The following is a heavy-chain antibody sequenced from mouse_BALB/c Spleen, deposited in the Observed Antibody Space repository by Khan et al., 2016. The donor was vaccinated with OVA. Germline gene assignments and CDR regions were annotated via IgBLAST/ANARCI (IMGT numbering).Heavy chain of an antibody. Sequence: QVQLKQSGPGLVAPSQSLSITCTVSGFSLTGYGVNWVRQPPGKGLEWLGMIWGDGSTDYNSALKSRLSISKDNSKSQVFLKMNSLHTDDTARYYCAREIYYDYAYYYAMDYGVQGTSVTVSS. D-gene: IGHD2-4*01. CDR1: GFSLTGYG. V-gene: IGHV2-6-7*01. CDR2: IWGDGST. CDR3: AREIYYDYAYYYAMDY. J-gene: IGHJ4*01.